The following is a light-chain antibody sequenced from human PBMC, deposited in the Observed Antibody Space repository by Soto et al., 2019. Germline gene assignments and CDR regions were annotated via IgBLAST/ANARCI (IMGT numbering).Light chain of an antibody. CDR3: QHYSTSPPVT. CDR1: LSVSSTF. V-gene: IGKV3-20*01. CDR2: AAS. Sequence: EIVLTQSPGTLSLSPGERATLSCRASLSVSSTFLAWYQQKPGQAPRLLIYAASSRATGIPDRFSGSESGTDFTLTISRLEPEDFAVYYCQHYSTSPPVTFGQGTKLEIK. J-gene: IGKJ2*01.